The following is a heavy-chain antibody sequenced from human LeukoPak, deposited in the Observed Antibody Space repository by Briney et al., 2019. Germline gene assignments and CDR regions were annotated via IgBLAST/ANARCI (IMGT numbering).Heavy chain of an antibody. CDR2: ISAYNGNT. J-gene: IGHJ3*02. V-gene: IGHV1-18*01. CDR1: GYTFTSYG. Sequence: ASVKVSCKASGYTFTSYGISWVRQAPGQGLEWMGWISAYNGNTNYAQKLQGRVTMTTDTSTSTAYMELRSLRSDDTAVYYCARVTVDYYESRGAFDIWGQGTMVTVSS. CDR3: ARVTVDYYESRGAFDI. D-gene: IGHD3-22*01.